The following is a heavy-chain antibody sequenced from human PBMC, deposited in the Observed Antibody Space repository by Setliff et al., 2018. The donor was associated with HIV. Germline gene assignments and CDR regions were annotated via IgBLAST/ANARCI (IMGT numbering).Heavy chain of an antibody. CDR2: MSYSGSA. V-gene: IGHV4-39*01. CDR3: ARQRDFDWLLQNYYYMDV. J-gene: IGHJ6*03. D-gene: IGHD3-9*01. Sequence: SETLSLTCTVSGGSISSRDYYWGWIRQPPGKGLEWIGSMSYSGSAYYNPSLKSRVTISVDTSKSQFSLRPSSVTAADTAVYYCARQRDFDWLLQNYYYMDVWGKGTTVTVSS. CDR1: GGSISSRDYY.